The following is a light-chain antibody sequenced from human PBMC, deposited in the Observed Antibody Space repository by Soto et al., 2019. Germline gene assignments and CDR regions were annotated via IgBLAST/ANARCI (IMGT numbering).Light chain of an antibody. J-gene: IGKJ3*01. V-gene: IGKV1-5*01. CDR3: QHYNSFSET. CDR2: DAS. Sequence: DIQMTQSPSTLSASVGDRVTITCRASQSISNWLAWYQQKPGRAPKLLIYDASSLESGVPSRFSGSRSGTEFTLTISDLQPDDFATYFCQHYNSFSETFGRGTKVDIK. CDR1: QSISNW.